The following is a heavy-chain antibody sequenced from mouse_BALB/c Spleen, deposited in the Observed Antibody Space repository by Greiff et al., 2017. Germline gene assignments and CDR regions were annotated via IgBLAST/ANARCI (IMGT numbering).Heavy chain of an antibody. CDR2: INPSTGYT. V-gene: IGHV1-7*01. Sequence: QVQLQQSGAELAKPGASVKMSCKASGYTFTSYWMHWVKQRPGQGLEWIGYINPSTGYTEYNQKFKDKATLTADKSSSTAYMQLSSLTSEDSAVYYCAREGGTATGAMDYWGQGTSVTVSS. J-gene: IGHJ4*01. D-gene: IGHD1-2*01. CDR1: GYTFTSYW. CDR3: AREGGTATGAMDY.